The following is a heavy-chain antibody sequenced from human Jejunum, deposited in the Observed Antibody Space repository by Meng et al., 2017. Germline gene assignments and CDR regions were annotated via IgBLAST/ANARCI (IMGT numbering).Heavy chain of an antibody. CDR2: ISSSTSSYI. Sequence: EVQLVESGGGLVKPGESLRLSCTASVFTFSEYSMNWVRQAPGKGLEWVSSISSSTSSYIYDADSVKGRFTISRDNAKNSLYLQMNSLRAEDTAVYFCARVKSGSYPPYYFDFWGQGTLVTVSS. CDR3: ARVKSGSYPPYYFDF. V-gene: IGHV3-21*01. CDR1: VFTFSEYS. D-gene: IGHD1-26*01. J-gene: IGHJ4*02.